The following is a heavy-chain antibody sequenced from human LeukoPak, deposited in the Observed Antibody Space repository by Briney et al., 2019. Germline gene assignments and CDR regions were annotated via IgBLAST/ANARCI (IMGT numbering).Heavy chain of an antibody. CDR2: FSYDGSTQ. J-gene: IGHJ4*02. CDR1: GFTFSTYA. V-gene: IGHV3-30-3*01. CDR3: AIAKDGFSGYDYLFDY. Sequence: GGSLRLSCAGSGFTFSTYAMHWVRQAPGKGLEWVALFSYDGSTQRYADSVKGRFTISRDNSKNSLYLQMNSLRTEDTAVYYCAIAKDGFSGYDYLFDYWGQGTLVTVSS. D-gene: IGHD5-12*01.